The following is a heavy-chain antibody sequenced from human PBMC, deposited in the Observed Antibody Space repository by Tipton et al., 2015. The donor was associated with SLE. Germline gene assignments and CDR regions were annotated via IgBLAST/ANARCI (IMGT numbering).Heavy chain of an antibody. CDR2: LYHRGST. Sequence: TLSLTCAVSGYSITSGDYWGWIRQPPGKGLEWVGSLYHRGSTYYSPSLKSRVTISTDTSKNEIYLKLTSVTATDTAVYFCARDPYDSTWRNGWFDPWGQGTLVTVSS. CDR3: ARDPYDSTWRNGWFDP. V-gene: IGHV4-38-2*02. CDR1: GYSITSGDY. J-gene: IGHJ5*02. D-gene: IGHD6-13*01.